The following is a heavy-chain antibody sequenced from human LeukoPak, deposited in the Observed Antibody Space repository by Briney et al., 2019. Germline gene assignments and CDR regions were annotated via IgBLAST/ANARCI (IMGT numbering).Heavy chain of an antibody. CDR2: LYSDGRT. J-gene: IGHJ4*02. CDR3: AKFQVGWWSRGPFDY. V-gene: IGHV3-66*01. CDR1: GFTVSNSY. D-gene: IGHD2-15*01. Sequence: GGSLRLSCAASGFTVSNSYMSWVRQAPGKGLEWVSVLYSDGRTFYADSVKGRFTISRDNSRNTLYLQMNSLRAEDTAVYYCAKFQVGWWSRGPFDYWGQGTLVTVSS.